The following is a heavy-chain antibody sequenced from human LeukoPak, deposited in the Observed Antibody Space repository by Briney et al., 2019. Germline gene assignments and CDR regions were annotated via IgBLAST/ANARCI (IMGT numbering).Heavy chain of an antibody. CDR1: GFTFSTYA. J-gene: IGHJ4*02. CDR3: AKDAKRNYDFWDRFDY. D-gene: IGHD3-3*01. Sequence: GGSLRLSCAASGFTFSTYAMSWVRQAPGKGLEWVSAISGSGGSTYYADSVKGRFTISRDNSKNTLYLQMNSLRAKDTALYYCAKDAKRNYDFWDRFDYWGQGTLVTVSS. V-gene: IGHV3-23*01. CDR2: ISGSGGST.